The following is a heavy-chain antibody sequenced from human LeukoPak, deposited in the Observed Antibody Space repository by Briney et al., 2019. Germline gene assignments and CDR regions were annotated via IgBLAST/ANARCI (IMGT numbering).Heavy chain of an antibody. J-gene: IGHJ4*02. CDR3: ARDSVEMATITLGDY. Sequence: SGTLSLTCTVSGGSISSYYWSWIRQPAGKGLEWIGRIYTSGSTNYNPSLKSRVTMSVDTSKNQFSLRLSSVTAADTAVYYCARDSVEMATITLGDYWGQGTLVTVSS. D-gene: IGHD5-24*01. CDR1: GGSISSYY. CDR2: IYTSGST. V-gene: IGHV4-4*07.